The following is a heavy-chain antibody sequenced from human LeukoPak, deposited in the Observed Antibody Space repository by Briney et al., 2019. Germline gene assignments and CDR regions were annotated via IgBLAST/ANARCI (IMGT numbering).Heavy chain of an antibody. Sequence: ASVTVSFMSSVYTFTKYDINWVRQAAGQGREGMGWMNPNSGKTGYVHKFKGRVSITSTTSISTAYMELSSLRSDDTAVYYCARGRYSYGSYYYYYMHVWGKGTTVTVSS. CDR1: VYTFTKYD. CDR2: MNPNSGKT. V-gene: IGHV1-8*03. CDR3: ARGRYSYGSYYYYYMHV. D-gene: IGHD5-18*01. J-gene: IGHJ6*03.